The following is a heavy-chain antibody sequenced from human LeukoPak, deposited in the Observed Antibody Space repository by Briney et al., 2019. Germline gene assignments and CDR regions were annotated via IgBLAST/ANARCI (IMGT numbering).Heavy chain of an antibody. D-gene: IGHD1-26*01. CDR3: ARGRRIVGATWYY. V-gene: IGHV1-8*01. Sequence: ASVKVSCKASGYTFTSYDINWVRQATGQGLEWMGWMNPNSGNTGYAQKFQGRVTMTRNTSISTAYMELSSLRSEDTAVYYCARGRRIVGATWYYWGQEPLATVS. CDR1: GYTFTSYD. CDR2: MNPNSGNT. J-gene: IGHJ4*02.